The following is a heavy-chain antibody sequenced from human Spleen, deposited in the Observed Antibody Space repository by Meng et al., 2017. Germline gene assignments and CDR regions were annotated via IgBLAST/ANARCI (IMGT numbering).Heavy chain of an antibody. J-gene: IGHJ4*02. D-gene: IGHD4-11*01. CDR2: INHRGNT. CDR1: GGSFSDYY. V-gene: IGHV4-34*01. CDR3: ARGPTTVAHDFDY. Sequence: QVQLQQWGAVLLKPSETLSLTCVVSGGSFSDYYWSWTRQPPGKGLEWIGEINHRGNTNYNSFLESRVTISVDTSQNSLSLKLSSVTAADSAVYYCARGPTTVAHDFDYWGQGTLVTVSS.